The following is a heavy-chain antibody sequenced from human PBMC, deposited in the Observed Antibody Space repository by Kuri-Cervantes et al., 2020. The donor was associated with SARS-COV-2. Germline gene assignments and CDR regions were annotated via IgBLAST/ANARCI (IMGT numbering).Heavy chain of an antibody. J-gene: IGHJ3*02. V-gene: IGHV4-59*01. CDR3: ARDSITMVQGVTSDAFDI. CDR1: GGSISSYY. D-gene: IGHD3-10*01. Sequence: ESLKISCTVSGGSISSYYWSWIRQPPGKGLEWIGYIYYSGSTSYNPSLKSRVTISVDTSKNQFSLKLSSVTAADTAVYYCARDSITMVQGVTSDAFDIWGQGTMVTVSS. CDR2: IYYSGST.